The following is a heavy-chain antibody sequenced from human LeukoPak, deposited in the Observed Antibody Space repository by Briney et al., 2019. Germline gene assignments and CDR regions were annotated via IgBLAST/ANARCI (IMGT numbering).Heavy chain of an antibody. D-gene: IGHD5-12*01. CDR1: GFTFSSYG. CDR2: ISYDGSDK. CDR3: AREGATDWYFHL. J-gene: IGHJ2*01. V-gene: IGHV3-30*03. Sequence: PGGSLRLSCAASGFTFSSYGMHWVRQAPGKGLEWVAVISYDGSDKYYADSVKGRFTISRDNSKNTLYLQMNSLRAEDTAVYYCAREGATDWYFHLWGRGTLVTVSS.